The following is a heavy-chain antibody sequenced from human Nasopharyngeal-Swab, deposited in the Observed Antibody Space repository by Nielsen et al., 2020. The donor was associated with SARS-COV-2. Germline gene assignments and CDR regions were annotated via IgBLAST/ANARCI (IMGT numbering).Heavy chain of an antibody. J-gene: IGHJ4*02. CDR2: ISSSGSYM. D-gene: IGHD2-2*01. CDR3: ASDSRY. Sequence: GESLKISCAASGFTFSDYTMNWVRQDPGQGLEWVSSISSSGSYMYYTDSVKGRFTMSRDNAKNSLYLQMNSLRAEDTAVYYCASDSRYWGQGTLVTVSS. V-gene: IGHV3-21*01. CDR1: GFTFSDYT.